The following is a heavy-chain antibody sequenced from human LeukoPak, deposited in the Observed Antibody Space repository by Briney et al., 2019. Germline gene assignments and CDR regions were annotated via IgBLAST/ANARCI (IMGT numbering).Heavy chain of an antibody. CDR1: GFTFSSYG. V-gene: IGHV3-33*06. D-gene: IGHD6-13*01. CDR2: IWYDGSNK. Sequence: GGSLRLSCAASGFTFSSYGMHWVRQAPGKGLEWVAVIWYDGSNKYYADSVKGRFTISRDNSKNTLYLQMNSLRAEDTALYYCAKRIAAAGPYFDYWGLGILVTVSS. CDR3: AKRIAAAGPYFDY. J-gene: IGHJ4*02.